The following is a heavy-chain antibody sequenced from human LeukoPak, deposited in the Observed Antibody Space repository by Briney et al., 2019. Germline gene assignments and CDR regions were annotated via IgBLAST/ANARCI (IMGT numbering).Heavy chain of an antibody. D-gene: IGHD3-10*01. Sequence: GGSLRLSCAASGFTFSDAWMSWVRQAPGKGLEWVGRVKSKTDRGTTDYAAPVKGRFTISRDDSKNTLYLQMNSLKTEDTAVYYCTTDGQSISMVRGVIIKDNWFDPWGQGTLVTVSS. CDR2: VKSKTDRGTT. J-gene: IGHJ5*02. CDR3: TTDGQSISMVRGVIIKDNWFDP. V-gene: IGHV3-15*01. CDR1: GFTFSDAW.